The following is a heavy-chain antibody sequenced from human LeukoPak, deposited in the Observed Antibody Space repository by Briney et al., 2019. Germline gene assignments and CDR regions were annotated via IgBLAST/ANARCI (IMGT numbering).Heavy chain of an antibody. CDR3: AKALRRYSSGYYFDY. J-gene: IGHJ4*02. V-gene: IGHV3-23*01. CDR1: GFTFSSYA. D-gene: IGHD3-22*01. CDR2: ISGSGGST. Sequence: VGSLRLSCAASGFTFSSYAMSWVRQAPGKGLEWVSAISGSGGSTYYADSVKGRFTISRDNSKNTLYLQMNSLRAEDTAVYYCAKALRRYSSGYYFDYWGQGTLVTVSS.